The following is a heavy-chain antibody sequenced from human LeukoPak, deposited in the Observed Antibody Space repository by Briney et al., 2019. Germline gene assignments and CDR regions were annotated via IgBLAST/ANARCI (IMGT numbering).Heavy chain of an antibody. J-gene: IGHJ4*02. Sequence: GKSLKISCKGSGYTFTNYWIGWVRQMPGKGLEWMGIIYPGDSDTRYSPSFQGQVTISADKSISTAYLQWSSLKASDTAMYYCARQGHYSGYDSDYFDYWGQGTLVTVSS. CDR1: GYTFTNYW. CDR3: ARQGHYSGYDSDYFDY. CDR2: IYPGDSDT. D-gene: IGHD5-12*01. V-gene: IGHV5-51*01.